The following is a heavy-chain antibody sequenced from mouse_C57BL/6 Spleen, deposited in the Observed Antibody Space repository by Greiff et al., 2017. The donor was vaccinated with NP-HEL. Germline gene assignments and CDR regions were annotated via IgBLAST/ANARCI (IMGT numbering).Heavy chain of an antibody. D-gene: IGHD4-1*01. CDR3: ARAELGGVFDY. CDR2: IYPGDGDT. Sequence: VQLQQSGAELVKPGASVKISCKASGYAFSSYWMNWVKQRPGKGLEWIGQIYPGDGDTNYNGKFKGKATLTADKSSSTAYMQLSSLTSEDSAVYFCARAELGGVFDYWGQGTTLTVSS. V-gene: IGHV1-80*01. CDR1: GYAFSSYW. J-gene: IGHJ2*01.